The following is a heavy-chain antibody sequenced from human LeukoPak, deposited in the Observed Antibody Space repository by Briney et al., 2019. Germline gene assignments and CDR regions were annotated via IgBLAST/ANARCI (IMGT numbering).Heavy chain of an antibody. D-gene: IGHD6-25*01. J-gene: IGHJ4*02. CDR3: ARVSSGWHGYLDY. CDR1: GYTSTSYA. CDR2: INAGNGNA. V-gene: IGHV1-3*01. Sequence: GASVKVSCKASGYTSTSYAMHWVRQAPGQRLEWMGWINAGNGNATYTQKFQDRVTFTRDTSASTAYTDLSSLRSEDTAVYYCARVSSGWHGYLDYWGQGTPVTVSS.